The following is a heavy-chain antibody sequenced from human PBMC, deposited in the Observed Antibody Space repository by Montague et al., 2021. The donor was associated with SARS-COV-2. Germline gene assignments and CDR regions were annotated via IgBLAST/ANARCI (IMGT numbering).Heavy chain of an antibody. D-gene: IGHD5/OR15-5a*01. V-gene: IGHV4-39*01. CDR2: FSYSDST. CDR3: ARHMGHVLVSVTGAYWLDP. CDR1: GDSISTSTDY. J-gene: IGHJ5*02. Sequence: SETLSLTCSVSGDSISTSTDYWSWILHPPGNGLEWVGSFSYSDSTYYNPSLSSRVTISVDSSKNQFYLTLNSVTAADTAVYYCARHMGHVLVSVTGAYWLDPWGQGTLVTVSS.